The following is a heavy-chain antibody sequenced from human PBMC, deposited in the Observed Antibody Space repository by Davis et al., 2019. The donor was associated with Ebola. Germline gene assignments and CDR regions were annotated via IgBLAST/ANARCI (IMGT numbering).Heavy chain of an antibody. CDR2: IKQDGSEK. CDR3: ARDRPPYDFWSGYYNDAFDI. J-gene: IGHJ3*02. V-gene: IGHV3-7*03. CDR1: GFTFSSYW. Sequence: PGGSLRLSCAASGFTFSSYWTSWVRQAPGKGLEWVANIKQDGSEKYYVDSVKGRFTISRDNAKNSLYLQMNSLRAEDTAVYYCARDRPPYDFWSGYYNDAFDIWGQGTMVTVSS. D-gene: IGHD3-3*01.